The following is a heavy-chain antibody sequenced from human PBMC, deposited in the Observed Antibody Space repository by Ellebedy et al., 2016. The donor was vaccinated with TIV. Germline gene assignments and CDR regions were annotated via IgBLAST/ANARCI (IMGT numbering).Heavy chain of an antibody. Sequence: SVKVSCXASGYSFTSYGISWVRQAPGQGLEWMGGIIPIFGTTDHAQKFQGRVTITADESTSTAYMELSSLRSEDTAVYYCARGLRGPDILIGYPFDIWGQGTVVTVSS. J-gene: IGHJ3*02. CDR1: GYSFTSYG. CDR2: IIPIFGTT. V-gene: IGHV1-69*13. CDR3: ARGLRGPDILIGYPFDI. D-gene: IGHD3-9*01.